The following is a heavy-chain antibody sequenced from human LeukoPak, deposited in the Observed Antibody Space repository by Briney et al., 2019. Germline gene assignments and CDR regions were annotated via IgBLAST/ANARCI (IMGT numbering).Heavy chain of an antibody. CDR3: AKGRCSSTSCANWFDP. CDR2: ISGSGGST. J-gene: IGHJ5*02. CDR1: GFTFSSYA. D-gene: IGHD2-2*01. V-gene: IGHV3-23*01. Sequence: PGGSLRLSCAASGFTFSSYAMSWVRQAPGKGLEWVSAISGSGGSTYYADSVKGRFTIPRDNSKNTLYLQMNSLRAEDTAVYYCAKGRCSSTSCANWFDPWGQGTLVTVSS.